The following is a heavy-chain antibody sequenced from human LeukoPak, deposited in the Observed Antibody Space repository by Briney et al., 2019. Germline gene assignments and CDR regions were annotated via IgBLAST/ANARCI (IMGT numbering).Heavy chain of an antibody. CDR3: AKFSSGYCLN. CDR2: FLYGYTT. Sequence: SETLSLTGTVSGDSINNSYWTWLRQPPGKRLEWIGYFLYGYTTDYNPSLKGRVTISLDTSKNQFSLNLSAVTAADTAVYYCAKFSSGYCLNWGQGTLVTVSS. J-gene: IGHJ4*02. CDR1: GDSINNSY. V-gene: IGHV4-59*01. D-gene: IGHD3-22*01.